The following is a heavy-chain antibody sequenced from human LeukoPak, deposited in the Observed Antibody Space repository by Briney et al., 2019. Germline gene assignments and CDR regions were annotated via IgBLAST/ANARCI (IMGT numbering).Heavy chain of an antibody. CDR3: AAPYCGGDCYFSFGA. V-gene: IGHV3-66*01. J-gene: IGHJ5*02. Sequence: GGSLRLSCAASGFTVSSSYMSWVRQAPGKGLEWVSVIYRDGSTNYADSVKGRFAISRDNAKNTMYLQINSLRAEDTAVYYCAAPYCGGDCYFSFGAWGQGTLVTVSS. D-gene: IGHD2-21*02. CDR1: GFTVSSSY. CDR2: IYRDGST.